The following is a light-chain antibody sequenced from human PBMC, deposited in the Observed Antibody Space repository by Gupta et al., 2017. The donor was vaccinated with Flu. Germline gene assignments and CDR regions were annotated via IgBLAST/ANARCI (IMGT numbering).Light chain of an antibody. CDR3: HQYYNTRSLT. V-gene: IGKV4-1*01. CDR2: RSA. CDR1: HSVLCGTKNDNN. Sequence: PGERATTHGKSTHSVLCGTKNDNNLAWDRQQPRQPPTLRIYRSAARESGVPDRVRVSGCGTEITLTITSLQPEDEAVDYYHQYYNTRSLTFGHGTKVDI. J-gene: IGKJ3*01.